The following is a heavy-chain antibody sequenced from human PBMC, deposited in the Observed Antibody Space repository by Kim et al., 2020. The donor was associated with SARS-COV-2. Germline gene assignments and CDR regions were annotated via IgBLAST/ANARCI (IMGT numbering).Heavy chain of an antibody. Sequence: SETLSLTCTVSGGSISSYYWSWIRQPPGKGLEWIGYIYYSGSTNYNPSLKSRVTISVDTSKNQFSLKLSSVTAADTAVYYCARYPLLDTADSGYGMDVWGQGTTVTVSS. D-gene: IGHD5-18*01. CDR1: GGSISSYY. CDR3: ARYPLLDTADSGYGMDV. CDR2: IYYSGST. V-gene: IGHV4-59*01. J-gene: IGHJ6*02.